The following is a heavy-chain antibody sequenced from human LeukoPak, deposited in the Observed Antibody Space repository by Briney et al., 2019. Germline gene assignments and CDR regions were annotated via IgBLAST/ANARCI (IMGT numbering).Heavy chain of an antibody. CDR3: TAEQARTTVDY. CDR1: GGSISSSSYY. Sequence: PSETLSLTCTVSGGSISSSSYYWGWIRQPPGKGLEWIGSIYYTGSTYYNPSLKSRLTISLDTSRNQFALRLSSVTAADTAVYFCTAEQARTTVDYWGQGTLVAVSS. J-gene: IGHJ4*02. CDR2: IYYTGST. V-gene: IGHV4-39*06. D-gene: IGHD4-17*01.